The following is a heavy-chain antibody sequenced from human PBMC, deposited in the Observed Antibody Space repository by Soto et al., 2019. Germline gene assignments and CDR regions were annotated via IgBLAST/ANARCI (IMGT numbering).Heavy chain of an antibody. CDR2: ISAYNGNT. V-gene: IGHV1-18*01. Sequence: ASVKVSCKASGYTFTSYGISWVRQAPGQGLEWMGWISAYNGNTNYAQKLQGRVTMTTDTSTSTAYMELRSLRSDDTAVYYCARGTYCGGDCKGTPIKWFDPWGQGTLVTVS. J-gene: IGHJ5*02. D-gene: IGHD2-21*02. CDR1: GYTFTSYG. CDR3: ARGTYCGGDCKGTPIKWFDP.